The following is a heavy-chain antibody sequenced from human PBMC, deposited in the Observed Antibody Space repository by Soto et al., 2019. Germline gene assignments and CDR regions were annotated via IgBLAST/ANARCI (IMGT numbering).Heavy chain of an antibody. CDR1: GGSIGPVDNY. J-gene: IGHJ6*02. CDR2: VYYVGSP. V-gene: IGHV4-39*01. Sequence: SETLSLTCSVSGGSIGPVDNYWAWIRQAPGKGLEWIGSVYYVGSPYYNPSLKSRVTISVDTSKNQFSLKLSSVTAADTAVYYCARLRKAAPYYYYGMDVWGQGTTVTVSS. CDR3: ARLRKAAPYYYYGMDV. D-gene: IGHD6-25*01.